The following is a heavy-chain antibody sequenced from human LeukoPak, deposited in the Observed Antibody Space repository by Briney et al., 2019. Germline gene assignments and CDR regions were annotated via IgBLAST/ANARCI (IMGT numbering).Heavy chain of an antibody. Sequence: PGGSLRLSCAASGFTFSSYAMHWVRQAPGKGLEWVAVISYDGSNKYYADSVKGRFTISRDNSKNTLYLQMNSLRAEDTAVYYCASITRFRVVAAHPDDYWGQGTLVTVSS. V-gene: IGHV3-30-3*01. D-gene: IGHD2-15*01. CDR3: ASITRFRVVAAHPDDY. CDR1: GFTFSSYA. J-gene: IGHJ4*02. CDR2: ISYDGSNK.